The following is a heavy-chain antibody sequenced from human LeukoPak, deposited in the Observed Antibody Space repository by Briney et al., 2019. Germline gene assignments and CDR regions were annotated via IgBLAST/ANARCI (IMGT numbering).Heavy chain of an antibody. CDR2: IYYSGST. CDR1: GGSISSSSYY. CDR3: ARLHLLDGGLLDY. V-gene: IGHV4-39*01. Sequence: SETLSLTCTVSGGSISSSSYYWGWIRQPPGKGLEWIGSIYYSGSTYYNPSLKSRVTISVDTSKNQFSLKLSFVTAADTAVYYCARLHLLDGGLLDYWGQGTLVTVSS. D-gene: IGHD4-23*01. J-gene: IGHJ4*02.